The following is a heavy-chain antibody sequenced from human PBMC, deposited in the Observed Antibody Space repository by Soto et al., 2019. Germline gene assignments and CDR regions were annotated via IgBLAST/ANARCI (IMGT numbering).Heavy chain of an antibody. CDR2: IWYDGSNK. J-gene: IGHJ4*02. V-gene: IGHV3-33*01. D-gene: IGHD3-3*01. Sequence: QVQLVESGGGVVQPGRSLRLSCAASGFTFSSYGMHWVRQAPGKGLEWVAVIWYDGSNKYYVDSVKGRFTISRDNSKNTLYLQMNSLRAEDTAVYYCARMTYYDFWSGHPDFDYWGQGTLVTVSS. CDR3: ARMTYYDFWSGHPDFDY. CDR1: GFTFSSYG.